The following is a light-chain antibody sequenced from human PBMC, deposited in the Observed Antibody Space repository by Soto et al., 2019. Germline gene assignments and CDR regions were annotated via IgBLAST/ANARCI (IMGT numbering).Light chain of an antibody. V-gene: IGLV1-44*01. CDR3: AAWDDSLNGFV. CDR1: SSNIGAHT. J-gene: IGLJ1*01. Sequence: QSVLTQSPSASGTPGQRVTISCSGSSSNIGAHTVDWYQLLPGTAPKVLIYVDNQRPSGVPDRFSGSKSSTSASLAIDRLQSEDEADYYCAAWDDSLNGFVVGTGTKVTVL. CDR2: VDN.